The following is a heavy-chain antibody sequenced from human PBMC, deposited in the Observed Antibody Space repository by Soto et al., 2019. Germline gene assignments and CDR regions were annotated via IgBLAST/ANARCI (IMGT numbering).Heavy chain of an antibody. CDR2: VYSSGST. V-gene: IGHV4-39*01. D-gene: IGHD3-22*01. CDR3: ARYYYDSSGYKYGMDV. CDR1: GGSIRNSNYY. J-gene: IGHJ6*02. Sequence: SETLSLTCTVSGGSIRNSNYYWGWIRHPPGKGLEWIGSVYSSGSTYYNPSLKSRVTISVDTSKNQFSLKLSSVTAADTAVYYCARYYYDSSGYKYGMDVWGQGTTVTVSS.